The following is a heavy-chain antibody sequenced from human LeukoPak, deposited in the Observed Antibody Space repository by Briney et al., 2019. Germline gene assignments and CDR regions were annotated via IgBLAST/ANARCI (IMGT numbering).Heavy chain of an antibody. CDR2: ISVSGDAT. J-gene: IGHJ6*02. D-gene: IGHD3-22*01. Sequence: PGGSLRLSCAVSGFTLSRNAMTWVRQAPGKGLQWISSISVSGDATDYADSVKGRFTISRDNSKNTLYLQMNSLRAEDTAVYYCAREAYYEFNPDYYYYYGMDVWGQGTTVTVSS. V-gene: IGHV3-23*01. CDR1: GFTLSRNA. CDR3: AREAYYEFNPDYYYYYGMDV.